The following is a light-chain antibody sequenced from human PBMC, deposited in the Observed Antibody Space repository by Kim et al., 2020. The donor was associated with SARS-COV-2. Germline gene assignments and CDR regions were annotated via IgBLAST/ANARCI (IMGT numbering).Light chain of an antibody. V-gene: IGKV3-11*01. Sequence: EIVLTQSPVTLSLSPGERATLSCRASQSVNSYLAWYQQKAGQAPSLLIYDASNRATGIPARFSGSGSGTDFTLTISSLEPEDFAVYYCQQRRNWPLTFGGGTKVDIK. CDR1: QSVNSY. CDR3: QQRRNWPLT. J-gene: IGKJ4*01. CDR2: DAS.